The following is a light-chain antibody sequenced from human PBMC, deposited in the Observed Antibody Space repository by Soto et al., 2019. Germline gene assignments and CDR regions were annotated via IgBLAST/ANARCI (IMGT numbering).Light chain of an antibody. CDR2: FTS. J-gene: IGKJ4*01. CDR1: QSLSNN. CDR3: QQYNTWPLT. V-gene: IGKV3-15*01. Sequence: EIVMTQSPATLSVSPGERATLSCRASQSLSNNLAWYQQKPGQAPRLLIYFTSTRATGIPARFSGSGSGTEFTLAISSLQSEDFAVYYCQQYNTWPLTFGGGTKVET.